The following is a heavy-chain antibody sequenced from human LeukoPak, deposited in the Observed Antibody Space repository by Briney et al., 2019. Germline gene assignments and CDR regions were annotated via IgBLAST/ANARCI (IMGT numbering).Heavy chain of an antibody. Sequence: SETLSLTCTVSGGSISSYYWSWIRQPAGKGLEWIGRIYTSGSTNYNPSLKSRVTISVDKSKNQFSLKLSSVTAADTAVYYCARQPGATAAFDIWGQGTTVTVSA. V-gene: IGHV4-4*07. J-gene: IGHJ3*02. CDR3: ARQPGATAAFDI. D-gene: IGHD5-18*01. CDR1: GGSISSYY. CDR2: IYTSGST.